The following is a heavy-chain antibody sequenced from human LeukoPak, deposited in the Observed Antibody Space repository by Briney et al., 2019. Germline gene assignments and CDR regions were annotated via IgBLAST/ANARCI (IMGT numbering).Heavy chain of an antibody. CDR1: GGTFSCYA. Sequence: SVKVSCKASGGTFSCYAISWVRQAPGQGLEWMGGIIPIFGTANYAQKFQGRVTITADESTSTAYMELSSLRSEDTAVYYCARGGPIAVAGKFAYWGQGTLVTVSS. J-gene: IGHJ4*02. D-gene: IGHD6-19*01. V-gene: IGHV1-69*13. CDR2: IIPIFGTA. CDR3: ARGGPIAVAGKFAY.